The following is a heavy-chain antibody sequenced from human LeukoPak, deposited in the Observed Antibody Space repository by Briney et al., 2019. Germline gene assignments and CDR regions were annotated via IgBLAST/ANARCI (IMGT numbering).Heavy chain of an antibody. CDR2: IIPILGIA. J-gene: IGHJ4*02. D-gene: IGHD6-6*01. V-gene: IGHV1-69*04. CDR1: GYTFTSYG. Sequence: GASVKVSCKASGYTFTSYGISWVRQAPGQGLEWMGRIIPILGIANYAQKFQGRVTITADKSTSTAYMELSSLRSEDTAVYYCAREVAARQERISPLDYWGQGTLVTVSS. CDR3: AREVAARQERISPLDY.